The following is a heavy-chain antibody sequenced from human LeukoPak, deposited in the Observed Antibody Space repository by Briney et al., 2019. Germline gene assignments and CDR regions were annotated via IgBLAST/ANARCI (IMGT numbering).Heavy chain of an antibody. CDR1: GFTFSSYW. V-gene: IGHV3-7*01. D-gene: IGHD2-2*01. J-gene: IGHJ5*02. CDR3: ARAYCRSTNCCYPS. Sequence: GGSLRLSCAASGFTFSSYWMTWVRQAPGKGLEWVANIKQDGSEKYYVDSVRGRFTISRDNAQNSLSLQMNILRPQDTAVYYCARAYCRSTNCCYPSWGQGTLVTVSS. CDR2: IKQDGSEK.